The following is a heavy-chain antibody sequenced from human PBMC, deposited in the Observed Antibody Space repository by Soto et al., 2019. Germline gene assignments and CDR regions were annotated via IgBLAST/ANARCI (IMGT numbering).Heavy chain of an antibody. CDR2: IYYSGST. D-gene: IGHD3-16*01. CDR1: GGSINNYY. V-gene: IGHV4-59*01. Sequence: SETLSLTCTGSGGSINNYYWSWIRQPPGKGLEWIGYIYYSGSTNYNPSLKSRVTISLDTSKNHFSLRLTSVTAADTAVYYCATSDKGMIKDFWGQGTLVTVSS. J-gene: IGHJ4*02. CDR3: ATSDKGMIKDF.